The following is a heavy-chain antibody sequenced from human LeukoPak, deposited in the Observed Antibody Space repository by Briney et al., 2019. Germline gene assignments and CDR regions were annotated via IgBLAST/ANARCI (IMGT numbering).Heavy chain of an antibody. Sequence: GGSLRLSCAASGFTFSNYAMNWVRQAPGEGLEWVSSTSTSSSYIHYADSVKGRFTISRDNAKNSLYLQMNSLRAEDTAVYYCARYKSGSFSDVFDIWGQGTMVTVSS. J-gene: IGHJ3*02. V-gene: IGHV3-21*01. D-gene: IGHD1-26*01. CDR1: GFTFSNYA. CDR3: ARYKSGSFSDVFDI. CDR2: TSTSSSYI.